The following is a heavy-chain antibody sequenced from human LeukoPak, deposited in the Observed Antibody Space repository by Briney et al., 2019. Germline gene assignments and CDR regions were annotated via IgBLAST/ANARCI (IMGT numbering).Heavy chain of an antibody. Sequence: SCKVSGYTLAELSMHWVRQAPGKGLEWVAVISYDGSNKYYADSVKGRFTISRDNSKNTLYLQMNSLRAEDTAVYYCARGDSSGPFDYWGQGTLVTVSS. CDR2: ISYDGSNK. CDR3: ARGDSSGPFDY. D-gene: IGHD3-22*01. V-gene: IGHV3-30-3*01. J-gene: IGHJ4*02. CDR1: GYTLAELS.